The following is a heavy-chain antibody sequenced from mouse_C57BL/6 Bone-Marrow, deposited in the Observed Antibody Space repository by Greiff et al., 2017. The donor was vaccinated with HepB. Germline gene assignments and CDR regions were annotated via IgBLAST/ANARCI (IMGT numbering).Heavy chain of an antibody. J-gene: IGHJ3*01. CDR2: ISDGGSYT. D-gene: IGHD3-2*02. CDR3: ARDSSD. CDR1: GFTFSSYA. V-gene: IGHV5-4*01. Sequence: EVQVVESGGGLVKPGGSLKLSCAASGFTFSSYAMSWVRQTPEKRLEWVATISDGGSYTYYPDNVKGRFTISRDNAKNNLYLQMSHLKSEDTAMYYCARDSSDWGQGTLVTVSA.